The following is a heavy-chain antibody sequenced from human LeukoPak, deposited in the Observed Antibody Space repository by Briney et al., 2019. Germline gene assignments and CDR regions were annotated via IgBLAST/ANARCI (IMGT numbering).Heavy chain of an antibody. CDR2: IYPRDGST. Sequence: ASVRVSCKPSGYTFTSNYIHWVRQAPGQGLEWMGMIYPRDGSTSYAQKFQGRVTVTRDTSTSTVHMELSGLRSEDTAVYYCARDQEGFDYWGQGTLVTVSS. CDR1: GYTFTSNY. J-gene: IGHJ4*02. V-gene: IGHV1-46*01. CDR3: ARDQEGFDY.